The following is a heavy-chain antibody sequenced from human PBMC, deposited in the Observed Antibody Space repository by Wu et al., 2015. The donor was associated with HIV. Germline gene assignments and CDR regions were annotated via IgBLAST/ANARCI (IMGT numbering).Heavy chain of an antibody. D-gene: IGHD5-18*01. Sequence: QVQLVQSGAEVKKPGASVKVSCKASGYTFTGYYMHWVRQAPGQGLEWMGWINPNSGGTNYAQKFQGRVTMTRDTSISTAYMELSRLRSDDTAVYYCAREPPGXIQLWEPLDYWGQGTLVTVSS. V-gene: IGHV1-2*02. J-gene: IGHJ4*02. CDR1: GYTFTGYY. CDR2: INPNSGGT. CDR3: AREPPGXIQLWEPLDY.